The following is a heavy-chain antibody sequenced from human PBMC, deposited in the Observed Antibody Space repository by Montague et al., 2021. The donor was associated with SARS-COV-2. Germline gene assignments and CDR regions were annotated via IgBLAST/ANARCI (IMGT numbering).Heavy chain of an antibody. CDR3: ARGRRRYNWRDETSYYYGMDV. CDR2: INHSGST. CDR1: GGSFSDNF. Sequence: SETLSLTCAVSGGSFSDNFWTWIRQPPGKGLEWIGEINHSGSTNYNPSLKSRVTISLDTSKNQFSLKLSSVTAADTAVYYCARGRRRYNWRDETSYYYGMDVWGQGTTVTVSS. J-gene: IGHJ6*02. V-gene: IGHV4-34*01. D-gene: IGHD1-20*01.